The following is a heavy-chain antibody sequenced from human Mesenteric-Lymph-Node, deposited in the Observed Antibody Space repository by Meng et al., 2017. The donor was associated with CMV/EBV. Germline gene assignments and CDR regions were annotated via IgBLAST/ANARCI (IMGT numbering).Heavy chain of an antibody. Sequence: GGSLRLSCAASGLTFSSYEMNWVRQAPGKGLEWVSYISSSGSTIYYADSVKGRFTISRDNAKNSLYLQMNSLRAEDTAVYYCARLAGTNYYYYGMDVWGQGTTVTVSS. D-gene: IGHD1-7*01. CDR2: ISSSGSTI. CDR3: ARLAGTNYYYYGMDV. J-gene: IGHJ6*02. CDR1: GLTFSSYE. V-gene: IGHV3-48*03.